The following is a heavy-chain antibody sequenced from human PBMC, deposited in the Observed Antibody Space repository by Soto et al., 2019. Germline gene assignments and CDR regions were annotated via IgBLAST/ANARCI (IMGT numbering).Heavy chain of an antibody. J-gene: IGHJ5*02. CDR1: GDSINSYF. Sequence: PSETLSLTCTVSGDSINSYFWSWIRQPPGKGLEWIGYSGSTNYNPSLKSRLTMSVDASKNQFSLKLSSVTAADTAVYYCVRDLRLTSRSGVAYNWFDPWGEGTLVTVSS. V-gene: IGHV4-59*01. CDR2: SGST. CDR3: VRDLRLTSRSGVAYNWFDP. D-gene: IGHD6-25*01.